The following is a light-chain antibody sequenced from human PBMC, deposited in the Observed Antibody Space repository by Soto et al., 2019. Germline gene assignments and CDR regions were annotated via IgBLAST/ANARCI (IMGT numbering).Light chain of an antibody. V-gene: IGKV1-5*03. CDR1: QTISSW. CDR2: KAS. Sequence: DIQMTQSPSTLSGCLGDRGTITCRASQTISSWFAWYQQKPGKAPKLLIYKASTLKSGVPSRLSGSGSGTEFTLTIRSLKPDDFATYYCQQYNSYYTFGQGTRLEIK. CDR3: QQYNSYYT. J-gene: IGKJ5*01.